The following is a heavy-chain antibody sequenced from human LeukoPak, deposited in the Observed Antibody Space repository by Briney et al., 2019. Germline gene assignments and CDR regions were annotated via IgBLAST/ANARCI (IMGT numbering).Heavy chain of an antibody. V-gene: IGHV1-69*04. J-gene: IGHJ2*01. D-gene: IGHD3-22*01. CDR1: GGTFSSYT. CDR3: ARDHHYYDSHWYFDL. Sequence: SAKVSCKASGGTFSSYTISWVRQAPGQGLEWMGRIIPILGIANYAQKFQGRVTITADKSTSTAYMELSSLRSEDTAVYYCARDHHYYDSHWYFDLWGRGTLVTVSS. CDR2: IIPILGIA.